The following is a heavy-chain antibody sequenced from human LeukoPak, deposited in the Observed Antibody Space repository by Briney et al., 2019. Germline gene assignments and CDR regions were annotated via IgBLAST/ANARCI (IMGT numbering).Heavy chain of an antibody. J-gene: IGHJ5*02. V-gene: IGHV3-30*02. CDR1: GFTFSSYG. D-gene: IGHD3-10*01. Sequence: GGSLRLSCAASGFTFSSYGMHWVRQAPGKGLEWVAFIRYDGSNKYYADSVKGRFTISRDNSKNTLYLQMNSLRAEDTAVYYCARDRIDYYYGSGSYQNWFDPWGQGTLVTVSS. CDR3: ARDRIDYYYGSGSYQNWFDP. CDR2: IRYDGSNK.